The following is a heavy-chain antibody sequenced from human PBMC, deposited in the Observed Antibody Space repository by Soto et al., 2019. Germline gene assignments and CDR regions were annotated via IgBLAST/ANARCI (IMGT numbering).Heavy chain of an antibody. J-gene: IGHJ6*02. CDR3: ARRDQIAYYYGMDV. CDR1: AFTFSSYW. V-gene: IGHV3-74*01. D-gene: IGHD2-21*01. CDR2: INSDGSIT. Sequence: EVQLVESGGGLVQPGGSLRLSCAASAFTFSSYWMNWVRQAPGKGPVWVSRINSDGSITGYADSVKGRFTISRDNAKNTLYLQMNSLGAEDTAVYYCARRDQIAYYYGMDVWGQGTTVTVSS.